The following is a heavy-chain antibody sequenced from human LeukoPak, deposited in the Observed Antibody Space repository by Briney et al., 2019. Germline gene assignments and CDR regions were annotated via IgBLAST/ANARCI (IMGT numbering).Heavy chain of an antibody. Sequence: GGSLRLSCAASGFTFSSYGMHWVRQAPGKGLEWVAFIRSDGSSKYYADSVKGRFTISRDNSKNTLYLQMNSLRAEDTALYYCARDLPTGSDYFDHWGQGTLVTVSS. D-gene: IGHD6-6*01. CDR3: ARDLPTGSDYFDH. J-gene: IGHJ4*02. CDR1: GFTFSSYG. V-gene: IGHV3-30*02. CDR2: IRSDGSSK.